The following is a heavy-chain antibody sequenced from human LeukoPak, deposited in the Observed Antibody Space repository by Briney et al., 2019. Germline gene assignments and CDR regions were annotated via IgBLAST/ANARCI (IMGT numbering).Heavy chain of an antibody. V-gene: IGHV4-34*01. CDR2: INHSGGT. CDR1: GGSFSDYY. J-gene: IGHJ5*02. CDR3: ARGIRYTSSWYTYKWFDP. Sequence: SETLSLTCGVYGGSFSDYYWSWIRQPPGKGLEWIGEINHSGGTNYNPSLKSRATISVDTSKNQFSLKLSSVTAADTAVYYCARGIRYTSSWYTYKWFDPWALGTLVTVSS. D-gene: IGHD6-13*01.